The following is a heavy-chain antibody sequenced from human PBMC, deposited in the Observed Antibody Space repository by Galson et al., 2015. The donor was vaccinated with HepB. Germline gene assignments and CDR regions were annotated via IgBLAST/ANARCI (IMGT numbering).Heavy chain of an antibody. V-gene: IGHV3-21*01. Sequence: SLRLSCAASGFTFRSSSMNWARQAPGKGLEWVSSISSSSSYIYYADSVKGRFTISRDNATHSLYLQMNSLRAEDTAVYYCARDGCSSTSCYYYGMDVWGKGTTVTVSS. CDR1: GFTFRSSS. D-gene: IGHD2-2*01. CDR2: ISSSSSYI. J-gene: IGHJ6*04. CDR3: ARDGCSSTSCYYYGMDV.